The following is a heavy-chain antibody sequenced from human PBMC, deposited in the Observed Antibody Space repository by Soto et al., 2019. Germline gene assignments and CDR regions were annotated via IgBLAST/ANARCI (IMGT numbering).Heavy chain of an antibody. Sequence: EVQLVESGGGLVQPGGSLRLSCAASGFTFSSYWMYWVRQAPGKGLEWVSHMNNDGSYTIYAESVKGRFTFSRDTAKNTLYPQMNSLRAEDTAVYYCVRGGYMHACDIWGQGTMVTVSS. CDR3: VRGGYMHACDI. CDR2: MNNDGSYT. J-gene: IGHJ3*02. V-gene: IGHV3-74*01. CDR1: GFTFSSYW. D-gene: IGHD6-13*01.